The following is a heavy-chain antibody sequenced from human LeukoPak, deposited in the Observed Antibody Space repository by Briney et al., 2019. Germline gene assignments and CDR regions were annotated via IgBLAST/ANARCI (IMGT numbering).Heavy chain of an antibody. CDR3: TKGSGWLLIVY. D-gene: IGHD3-22*01. CDR2: ISGSGVVT. CDR1: GFIFSNYA. V-gene: IGHV3-23*01. Sequence: GGSLRLSCAPSGFIFSNYAMGWVRQAPGKGLEWVSAISGSGVVTKYADSVKGRFSVSRDNSRNTLYLEMDNLRGEDTATYYCTKGSGWLLIVYWGQGTPVTVAS. J-gene: IGHJ4*02.